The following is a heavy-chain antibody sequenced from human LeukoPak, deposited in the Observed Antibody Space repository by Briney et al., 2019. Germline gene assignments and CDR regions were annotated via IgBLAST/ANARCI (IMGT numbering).Heavy chain of an antibody. V-gene: IGHV3-53*01. J-gene: IGHJ4*02. CDR2: IYYGGKT. CDR1: GFIVCSIY. CDR3: ARDGSARSLGN. Sequence: GGTLRLSCAASGFIVCSIYMSGVRQAPGKGREGGSVIYYGGKTYYADSVKGRFTISRDNSENTLYLKMNSLRAEDTAVYYCARDGSARSLGNWGQGTLVSVSS. D-gene: IGHD6-6*01.